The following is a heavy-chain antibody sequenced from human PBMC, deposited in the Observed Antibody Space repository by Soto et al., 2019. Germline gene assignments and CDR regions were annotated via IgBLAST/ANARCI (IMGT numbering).Heavy chain of an antibody. CDR3: ARDRANCGGDCYPFDP. J-gene: IGHJ5*02. V-gene: IGHV1-18*01. D-gene: IGHD2-21*02. CDR1: GYTFTSYG. Sequence: AXVKVSCKASGYTFTSYGISWVRQAPGQGLEWMGWISAYNGNTNYAQKLQGRVTMTTDTSTSTAYMELRSLRSDDTAVYYCARDRANCGGDCYPFDPWGQGTLVTVSS. CDR2: ISAYNGNT.